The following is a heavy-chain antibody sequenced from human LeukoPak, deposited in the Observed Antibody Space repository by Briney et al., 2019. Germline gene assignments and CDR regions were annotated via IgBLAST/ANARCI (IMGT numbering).Heavy chain of an antibody. Sequence: ASVKVSCKASGYTFTGYYMHWVRQAPGQGLEWMGWINPNSGGTNYAQRFQGRVTMTRDTSISTAYMELSRLRSDDTAVYYCARDISGSYPAYYFDYWGQGTLVTVSP. CDR2: INPNSGGT. J-gene: IGHJ4*02. V-gene: IGHV1-2*02. CDR3: ARDISGSYPAYYFDY. D-gene: IGHD1-26*01. CDR1: GYTFTGYY.